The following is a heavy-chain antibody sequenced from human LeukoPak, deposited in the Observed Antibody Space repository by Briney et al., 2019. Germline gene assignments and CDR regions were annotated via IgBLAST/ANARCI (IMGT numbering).Heavy chain of an antibody. Sequence: GGSLRLSCAASGFTFSSYAMHWVRQAPGKGLEWVANIKQDGTERYYVDSVKGRFTISRDDAKNSLYLQMNSLRVEDTAVYYCAKAAKYYYGSETYYFFEHWGQGTPVTASS. V-gene: IGHV3-7*01. J-gene: IGHJ4*02. CDR3: AKAAKYYYGSETYYFFEH. D-gene: IGHD3-10*01. CDR1: GFTFSSYA. CDR2: IKQDGTER.